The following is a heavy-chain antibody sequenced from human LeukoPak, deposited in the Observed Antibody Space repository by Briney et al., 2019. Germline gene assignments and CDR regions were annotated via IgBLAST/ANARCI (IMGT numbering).Heavy chain of an antibody. CDR2: LFYSGST. CDR3: ARGAYSNYLSVDY. D-gene: IGHD4-11*01. V-gene: IGHV4-59*01. J-gene: IGHJ4*02. Sequence: PSETLSLTCAISGGSIPSYYWSWIRQTPGKGLEWIGYLFYSGSTNYNPSLKGRITMSIDTSKNEFSLKLRSVTAADTAVYYCARGAYSNYLSVDYWGRGIPVTVSS. CDR1: GGSIPSYY.